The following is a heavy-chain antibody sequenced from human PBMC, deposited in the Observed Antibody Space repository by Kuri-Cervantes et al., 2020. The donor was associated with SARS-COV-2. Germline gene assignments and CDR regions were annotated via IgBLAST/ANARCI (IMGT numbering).Heavy chain of an antibody. J-gene: IGHJ6*02. CDR2: ISYDGSNK. CDR3: ARGLFMGVSGWYFFDYYYGMDV. CDR1: GFTFSSYG. D-gene: IGHD6-19*01. Sequence: GGSLRLSCAASGFTFSSYGMHWVRQAPGKGLEWVAVISYDGSNKYYADSVKGRSTISRDNSKNTLYLQMNSLRAEDTAVYYCARGLFMGVSGWYFFDYYYGMDVWGQGTTVTVSS. V-gene: IGHV3-30*03.